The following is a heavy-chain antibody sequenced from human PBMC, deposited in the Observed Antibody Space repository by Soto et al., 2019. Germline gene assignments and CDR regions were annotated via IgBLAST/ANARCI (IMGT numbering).Heavy chain of an antibody. CDR2: ISAYNGNT. J-gene: IGHJ3*02. V-gene: IGHV1-18*01. Sequence: VQLVQSGAEVKKPGASVKVSCKASGYTFTSYGISWVRQAPGQGLEWVGWISAYNGNTNYGQKLQGRVTMTTDTSTSTADRELRSLRSDDTAVYYCARVFRYDSSGSDAFDIWGQGTMVTVSS. CDR3: ARVFRYDSSGSDAFDI. CDR1: GYTFTSYG. D-gene: IGHD3-22*01.